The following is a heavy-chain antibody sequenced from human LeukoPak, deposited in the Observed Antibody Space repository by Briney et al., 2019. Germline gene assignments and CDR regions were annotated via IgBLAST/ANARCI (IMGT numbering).Heavy chain of an antibody. V-gene: IGHV1-69*04. CDR2: IIPILGIA. CDR1: GGTFSSYA. J-gene: IGHJ5*02. Sequence: ASVKVSCKASGGTFSSYAISWVRQAPGQGLEWMGRIIPILGIANYAQKFQGRVTITADKSTSTAYMELSSLRSEDTAVYYCARGGVPPHYCSGTSCHNWFDPWGQGTLVTVSS. D-gene: IGHD2-2*01. CDR3: ARGGVPPHYCSGTSCHNWFDP.